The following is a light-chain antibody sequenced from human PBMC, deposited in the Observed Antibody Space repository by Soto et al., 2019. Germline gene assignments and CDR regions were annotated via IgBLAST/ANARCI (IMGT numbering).Light chain of an antibody. V-gene: IGKV1-5*03. CDR2: KAS. CDR1: QSISSW. CDR3: QQYIRYPLT. Sequence: DIQMTQSPSTLSASVGDRVTITCRASQSISSWLAWYQQKPEKAPNLLIYKASSLESGVPSRFSATGSGTEFTHTISTLQPDDFATYYCQQYIRYPLTFGQGTRLEI. J-gene: IGKJ5*01.